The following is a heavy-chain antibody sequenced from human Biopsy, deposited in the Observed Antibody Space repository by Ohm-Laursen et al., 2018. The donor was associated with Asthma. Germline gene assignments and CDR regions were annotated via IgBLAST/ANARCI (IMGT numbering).Heavy chain of an antibody. CDR3: ARGLDYSGRSGFDY. Sequence: SLRLSCTASGFMFRSFGMHWVRQAPGKGLEWVAVISYDGNHKFYEGSVKGRFTISRDNSMNTLYLHMNSLRVEDTAVYYCARGLDYSGRSGFDYWGQGTLVTVSS. J-gene: IGHJ4*02. CDR1: GFMFRSFG. CDR2: ISYDGNHK. D-gene: IGHD3-10*01. V-gene: IGHV3-30*03.